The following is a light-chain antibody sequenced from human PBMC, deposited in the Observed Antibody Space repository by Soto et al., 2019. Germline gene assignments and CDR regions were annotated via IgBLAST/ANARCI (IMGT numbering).Light chain of an antibody. Sequence: QSVLTQPPSVSAAPGQTVTISCFGSSSDIGNNYVSWYQHLPGTAPKLLIYETNKRHSGIPDRFSGSKSGTSATLDITGLQAGDEADYYCGTWDTSLSADVFGTGTKLTVL. CDR2: ETN. V-gene: IGLV1-51*02. CDR1: SSDIGNNY. CDR3: GTWDTSLSADV. J-gene: IGLJ1*01.